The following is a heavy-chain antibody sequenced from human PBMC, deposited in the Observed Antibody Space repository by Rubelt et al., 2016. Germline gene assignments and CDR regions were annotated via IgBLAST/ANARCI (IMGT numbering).Heavy chain of an antibody. CDR3: AGLSSSSHDAVEI. CDR1: GYTFTTYW. Sequence: EVQLVQSGAEVKKPGESLKISCKGSGYTFTTYWIGWVRQMPGKGLEWLGIIYPGYSDTSYSPSIRGQDTISADKSISTAYLQWSSLKASDTAMYYCAGLSSSSHDAVEIWGQGTMVTVSS. J-gene: IGHJ3*02. V-gene: IGHV5-51*01. CDR2: IYPGYSDT. D-gene: IGHD6-6*01.